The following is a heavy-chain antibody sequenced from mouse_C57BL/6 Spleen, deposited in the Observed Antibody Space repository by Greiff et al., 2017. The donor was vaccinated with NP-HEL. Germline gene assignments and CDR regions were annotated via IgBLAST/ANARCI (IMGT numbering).Heavy chain of an antibody. V-gene: IGHV1-82*01. CDR1: GYAFSSSW. Sequence: VQLQQSGPELVKPGASVKISCKASGYAFSSSWMNWVKQRPGKGLEWIGRIYPGDGDTNYNGKFKGKATLTADKSSSTAYMQLSSLTSEDSAVYFCARGPSTVVAKDYFDYWGQGTTLTVSS. CDR3: ARGPSTVVAKDYFDY. D-gene: IGHD1-1*01. J-gene: IGHJ2*01. CDR2: IYPGDGDT.